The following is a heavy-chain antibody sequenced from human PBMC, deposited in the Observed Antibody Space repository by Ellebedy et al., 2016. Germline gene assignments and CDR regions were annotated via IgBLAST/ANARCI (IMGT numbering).Heavy chain of an antibody. CDR3: ARDLVTMALRFYYYGMDV. CDR2: IKQDGSEK. D-gene: IGHD3-10*01. CDR1: DFTFSTYY. Sequence: GESLKISXTASDFTFSTYYMSWVRQAPGKGLEWVANIKQDGSEKYYVDSVKGRFTISRDNAKNSLYLQMDSLRAEDTAVYYCARDLVTMALRFYYYGMDVWGQGTTVTVSS. V-gene: IGHV3-7*01. J-gene: IGHJ6*02.